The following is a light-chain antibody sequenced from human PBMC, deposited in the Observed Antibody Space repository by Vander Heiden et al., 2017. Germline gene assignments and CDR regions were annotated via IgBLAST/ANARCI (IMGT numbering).Light chain of an antibody. J-gene: IGKJ1*01. CDR3: QQDGISPRT. V-gene: IGKV3-20*01. CDR2: GAS. CDR1: QRVSGSY. Sequence: EIVLTQSPGTLSLSPGERATLSCRASQRVSGSYLAWYQQKPGQAPRLLIYGASGRATGIPDRFSGSGSGTDFTLTISRLEPEDFVVYYCQQDGISPRTFGQGTKVEIK.